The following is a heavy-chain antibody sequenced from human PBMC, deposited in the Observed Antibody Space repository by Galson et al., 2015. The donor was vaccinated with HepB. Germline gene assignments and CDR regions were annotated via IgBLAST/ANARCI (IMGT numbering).Heavy chain of an antibody. D-gene: IGHD4-11*01. V-gene: IGHV3-23*01. CDR1: GFTFSNFV. J-gene: IGHJ3*01. CDR2: LTGTGRTT. CDR3: VIYDYTRAVDL. Sequence: SLRLSCAASGFTFSNFVMSWVRQAPGKGLEWVSTLTGTGRTTFYADSVKGRFTISRDNSKNTLYLQMNSLRPEDTAVYYCVIYDYTRAVDLWGQGTMVTVSS.